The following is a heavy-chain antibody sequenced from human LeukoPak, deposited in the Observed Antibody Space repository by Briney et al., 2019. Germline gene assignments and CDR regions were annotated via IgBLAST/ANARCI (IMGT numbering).Heavy chain of an antibody. V-gene: IGHV4-39*07. J-gene: IGHJ5*02. CDR1: GGSISSYY. CDR2: IYYSGST. D-gene: IGHD6-13*01. Sequence: SETLSLTCTVSGGSISSYYWGWIRQPPGKGLEWIGSIYYSGSTYYNPSLKSRVTISVDTSKNQFSLKLSSVTAADTAVYYCARGDSSSWSNYFDPWGQGTLVTVSS. CDR3: ARGDSSSWSNYFDP.